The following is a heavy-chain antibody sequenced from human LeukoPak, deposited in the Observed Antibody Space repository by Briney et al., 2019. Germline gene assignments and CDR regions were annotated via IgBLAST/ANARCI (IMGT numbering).Heavy chain of an antibody. V-gene: IGHV4-59*01. CDR2: IYYIGST. CDR3: ARDFGGDAFDY. Sequence: PSETLSLTCTVSGGSISTYYWSWLRQPPGKGLEGIGYIYYIGSTNYNPSLTSRVPISVVTSKNQFSLKVSSVTAADTAVYYCARDFGGDAFDYWGQGTLVTVSS. J-gene: IGHJ4*02. CDR1: GGSISTYY. D-gene: IGHD2-21*02.